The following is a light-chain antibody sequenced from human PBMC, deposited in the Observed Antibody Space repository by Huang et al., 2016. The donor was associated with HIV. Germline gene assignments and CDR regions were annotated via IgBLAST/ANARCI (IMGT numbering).Light chain of an antibody. J-gene: IGKJ5*01. CDR2: LGS. V-gene: IGKV2-28*01. CDR1: QSLLHRNGYNY. CDR3: MQSLQTIT. Sequence: DIVMTQSPLSLSVTPGEPASISCRFSQSLLHRNGYNYLDWYLQRPGQSPQLLIYLGSNRASGVPDRFSGSGSGTDFTLKISRVEAEDIGVYYCMQSLQTITFGQGTRLEIK.